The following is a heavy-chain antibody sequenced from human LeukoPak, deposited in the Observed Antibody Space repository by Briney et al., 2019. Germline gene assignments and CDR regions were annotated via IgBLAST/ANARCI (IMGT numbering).Heavy chain of an antibody. CDR2: IIPIFGTA. Sequence: AASVKVSCKASGGTFSNYAISWVRQAPGQGLEWMGGIIPIFGTANYAQKFQGRVTITADKSTSTAYMELSSLRSEDTAVYYCARSYSRDNRIIDYWGQGTLVTVSS. CDR3: ARSYSRDNRIIDY. CDR1: GGTFSNYA. J-gene: IGHJ4*02. V-gene: IGHV1-69*06. D-gene: IGHD6-13*01.